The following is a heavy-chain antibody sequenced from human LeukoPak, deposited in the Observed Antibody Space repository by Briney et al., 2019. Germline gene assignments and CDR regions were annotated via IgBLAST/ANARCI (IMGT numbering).Heavy chain of an antibody. V-gene: IGHV4-4*08. CDR1: GGSIRSYS. CDR2: VYTNGGT. Sequence: SETLSLTCTVSGGSIRSYSWSWIRQPPEKGLEWIGYVYTNGGTNYNPSLKSRVTISVDTSKNQLFLKLTSVTAADTAVYYCARGGPGAYYDTSGASDSWGQGTLVTVSS. CDR3: ARGGPGAYYDTSGASDS. J-gene: IGHJ4*02. D-gene: IGHD3-22*01.